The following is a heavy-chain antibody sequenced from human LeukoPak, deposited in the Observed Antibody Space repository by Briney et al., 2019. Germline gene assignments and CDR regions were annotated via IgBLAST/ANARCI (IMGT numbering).Heavy chain of an antibody. CDR1: GYTLTGYY. D-gene: IGHD1-26*01. Sequence: ASVKVSCKASGYTLTGYYMHWVRQAPGQGLEWMGWINPNTGGTKYAEKFQGRVTMTRDTSISTAYMELSRLRSDDTAVYYCARVLGSYSPLDYWGQGTLVTVSS. CDR2: INPNTGGT. J-gene: IGHJ4*02. V-gene: IGHV1-2*02. CDR3: ARVLGSYSPLDY.